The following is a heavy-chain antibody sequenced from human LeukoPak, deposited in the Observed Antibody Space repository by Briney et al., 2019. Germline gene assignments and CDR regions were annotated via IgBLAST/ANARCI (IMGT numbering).Heavy chain of an antibody. CDR1: GFSFNIYP. Sequence: GGSLRLSCAASGFSFNIYPMHWVRQAPGKGLEWVSAVSSDGSDKYYADSVKGRYTISRDNSWNTLYLQKHSLRPEDTAVYYCARESGDSGNFQNNGNDAFDISGQGTMVTASS. J-gene: IGHJ3*02. D-gene: IGHD1-26*01. V-gene: IGHV3-30*04. CDR2: VSSDGSDK. CDR3: ARESGDSGNFQNNGNDAFDI.